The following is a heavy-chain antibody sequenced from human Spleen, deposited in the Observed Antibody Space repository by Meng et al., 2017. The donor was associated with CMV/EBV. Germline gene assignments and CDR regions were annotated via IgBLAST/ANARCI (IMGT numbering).Heavy chain of an antibody. CDR3: ARDTADCGGDFYVSPDTIRYYYGMDV. V-gene: IGHV4-39*07. CDR1: GGSISSSSYY. D-gene: IGHD2-21*01. J-gene: IGHJ6*02. Sequence: SETLSLTCSVSGGSISSSSYYWGWIRQPPGKGLEWIGPIYHSGSTYYNPSLRVRVTISVDTSKNQFSLKLSSVTAADTAVYYCARDTADCGGDFYVSPDTIRYYYGMDVWGQGSTVTVSS. CDR2: IYHSGST.